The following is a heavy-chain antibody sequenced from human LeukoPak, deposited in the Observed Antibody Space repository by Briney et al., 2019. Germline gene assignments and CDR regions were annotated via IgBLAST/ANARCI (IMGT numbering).Heavy chain of an antibody. CDR1: GDSISSFY. CDR2: IYTSGST. CDR3: ARADRGYGSGSLFGY. Sequence: SETLSLTCTVSGDSISSFYWSWIRQPPGEGLEWIGRIYTSGSTNYNPSLKSRVTISVDTSKNQFSLKLSSVTAADTAVYYCARADRGYGSGSLFGYWGQGTLVTVSS. D-gene: IGHD3-10*01. J-gene: IGHJ4*02. V-gene: IGHV4-4*08.